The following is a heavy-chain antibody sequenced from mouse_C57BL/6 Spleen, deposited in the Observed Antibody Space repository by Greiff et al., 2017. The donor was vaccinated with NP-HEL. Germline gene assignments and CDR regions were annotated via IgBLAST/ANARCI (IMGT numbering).Heavy chain of an antibody. CDR2: IYPGDGDT. Sequence: LQESGAELVKPGASVKISCKASGYAFSSYWMNWVKQRPGKGLEWIGQIYPGDGDTNYNGKFKGKATLTADKSSSTAYMQLSSLTSEDSAVYFCARWITTVVFDYWGQGTTLTVSS. J-gene: IGHJ2*01. D-gene: IGHD1-1*01. CDR3: ARWITTVVFDY. V-gene: IGHV1-80*01. CDR1: GYAFSSYW.